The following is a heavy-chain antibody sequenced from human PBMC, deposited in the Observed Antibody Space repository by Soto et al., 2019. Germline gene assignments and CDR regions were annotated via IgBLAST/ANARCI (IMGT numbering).Heavy chain of an antibody. CDR1: GCSIISYY. CDR3: ARDRRKWLFDY. D-gene: IGHD5-12*01. J-gene: IGHJ4*02. Sequence: XETLSLTCTVAGCSIISYYWSWIRQPPGKGLEWIGYIYYSGSTNYNPSLKSRVTISVDTSKNQFSLKLSSVTAADTAVYYCARDRRKWLFDYWGQGALATVSS. CDR2: IYYSGST. V-gene: IGHV4-59*01.